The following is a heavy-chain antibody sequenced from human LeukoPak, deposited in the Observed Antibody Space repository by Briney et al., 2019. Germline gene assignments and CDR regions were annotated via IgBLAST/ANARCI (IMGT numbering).Heavy chain of an antibody. Sequence: GASVKVSCKVSGYTLTELSMHWVRQAPGKGLEWMGGFDPEDGETIYAQKFQGRVTMTEDTSTDTAYMELSSLRSEDTAVYYCARHHDYYDSSGPDYWGQGTLVTVSS. CDR1: GYTLTELS. CDR3: ARHHDYYDSSGPDY. V-gene: IGHV1-24*01. CDR2: FDPEDGET. D-gene: IGHD3-22*01. J-gene: IGHJ4*02.